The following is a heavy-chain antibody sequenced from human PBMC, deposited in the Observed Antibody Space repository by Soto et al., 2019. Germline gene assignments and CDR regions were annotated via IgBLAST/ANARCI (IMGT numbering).Heavy chain of an antibody. CDR3: ARQWELLN. Sequence: EVQLVESGGGLVQPGGSLRLSCAASGFTVSSNDMNWVRQAPGKGLEWISVIYTGGVTYYADSVKGRFTISRDNFTNQLYLQLNSLRAEDTAVYYCARQWELLNWGQGTLVDVSS. D-gene: IGHD1-26*01. CDR1: GFTVSSND. CDR2: IYTGGVT. J-gene: IGHJ4*02. V-gene: IGHV3-66*04.